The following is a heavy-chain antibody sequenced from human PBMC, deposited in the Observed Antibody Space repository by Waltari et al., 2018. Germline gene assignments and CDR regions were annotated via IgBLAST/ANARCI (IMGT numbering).Heavy chain of an antibody. J-gene: IGHJ2*01. Sequence: QVQLVQSGAEVKKPGASVKVSCKVSGYTLSELSMHWVRQAPGKGLEWMGGFDPEDGETIYEQKFQGRVTVTEDTSTDTAYMELSSLRSEDTAVYYCATVNGVGCFDLWGRGTLVTVSS. CDR1: GYTLSELS. CDR3: ATVNGVGCFDL. CDR2: FDPEDGET. D-gene: IGHD2-2*01. V-gene: IGHV1-24*01.